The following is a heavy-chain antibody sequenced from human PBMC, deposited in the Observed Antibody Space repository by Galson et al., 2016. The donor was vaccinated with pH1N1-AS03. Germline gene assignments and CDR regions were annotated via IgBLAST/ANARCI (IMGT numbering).Heavy chain of an antibody. CDR1: GGFFGSHS. CDR2: IYSSGSA. Sequence: ETLSLTCSVSGGFFGSHSWSWVRQSPGKGLECIGYIYSSGSAIYNPSFRSRVTISIDTSMNQFSLRVNSVTAADTAVYYCARYTYESAAGGYFFDYWGHGTLVTVSS. V-gene: IGHV4-59*11. CDR3: ARYTYESAAGGYFFDY. J-gene: IGHJ4*01. D-gene: IGHD5-18*01.